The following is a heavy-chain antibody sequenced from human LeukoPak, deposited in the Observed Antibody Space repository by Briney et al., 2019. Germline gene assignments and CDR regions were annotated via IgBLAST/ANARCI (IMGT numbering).Heavy chain of an antibody. CDR2: IYYSASN. D-gene: IGHD6-19*01. V-gene: IGHV4-30-4*08. J-gene: IGHJ4*02. CDR1: GGSISSGDYY. Sequence: TLSLTCTVSGGSISSGDYYWSWLRQPPGKGLEWIRYIYYSASNYYNPSHKSRVTISVDTYKNQFSLKLSSVTAADTAVYYCARSIAVAGGGFDYWGPGTLVTVSS. CDR3: ARSIAVAGGGFDY.